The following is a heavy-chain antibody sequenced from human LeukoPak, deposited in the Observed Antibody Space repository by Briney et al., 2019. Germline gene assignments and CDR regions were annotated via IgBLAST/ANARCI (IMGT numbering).Heavy chain of an antibody. CDR2: INSGGSST. D-gene: IGHD4-17*01. CDR3: ARPLGPRNTVTTPSPFDY. Sequence: GSLRLSFSAAGFTFSSYWMHWVRQAPGKGLVWVSRINSGGSSTSYADSVKGRFIISRDNAKNTLYLQMNSLRPEDTAVYYCARPLGPRNTVTTPSPFDYWGQGTLVTVSS. V-gene: IGHV3-74*01. J-gene: IGHJ4*02. CDR1: GFTFSSYW.